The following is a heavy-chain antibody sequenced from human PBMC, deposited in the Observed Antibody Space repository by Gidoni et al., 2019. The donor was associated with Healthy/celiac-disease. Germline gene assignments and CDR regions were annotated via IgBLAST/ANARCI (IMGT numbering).Heavy chain of an antibody. CDR1: GCSISSYY. D-gene: IGHD5-12*01. J-gene: IGHJ4*02. Sequence: QVQLQESGPGLVKPSETLSLTCTVPGCSISSYYWSWIRQPPGKGLEWIGYIYYSGSTNYNPSLKSRVTISVDTSKNQFSLKLSSVTVADTAVYYCARARDGYNVFDYWGQGTLVTVSS. CDR2: IYYSGST. V-gene: IGHV4-59*01. CDR3: ARARDGYNVFDY.